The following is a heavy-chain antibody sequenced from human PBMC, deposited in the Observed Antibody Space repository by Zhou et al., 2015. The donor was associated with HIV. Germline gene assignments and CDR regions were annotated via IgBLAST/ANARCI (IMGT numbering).Heavy chain of an antibody. J-gene: IGHJ3*01. D-gene: IGHD7-27*01. CDR3: ARGVANWGSFVFDV. Sequence: QVQLVQSGAEVKKPGASVKVSCQASGYTFTSYDFNWVRRADGQGLEWMGWVNPQSGNTGFSPKFRGRVTLTRNISSATVYMELRGLTPADTAIYFCARGVANWGSFVFDVWGRGTVVTVSS. CDR2: VNPQSGNT. CDR1: GYTFTSYD. V-gene: IGHV1-8*01.